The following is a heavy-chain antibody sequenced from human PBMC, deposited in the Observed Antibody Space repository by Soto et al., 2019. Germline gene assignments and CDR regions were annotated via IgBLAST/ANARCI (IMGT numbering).Heavy chain of an antibody. Sequence: GRSLRLSCFASRLALYAYTFSLFRQAPRKGLGRVPTFSGNDGGTFYADSVRGRFTMSRDNSKNTQHKQITNLSPEDTAIYYWAKLSSGPTGNLYW. CDR2: FSGNDGGT. CDR1: RLALYAYT. J-gene: IGHJ2*01. D-gene: IGHD2-8*02. V-gene: IGHV3-23*01. CDR3: AKLSSGPTGNLYW.